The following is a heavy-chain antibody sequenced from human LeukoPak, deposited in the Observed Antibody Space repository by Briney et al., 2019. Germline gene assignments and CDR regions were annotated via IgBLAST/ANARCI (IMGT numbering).Heavy chain of an antibody. CDR1: GYTFTSDD. J-gene: IGHJ6*03. Sequence: GASVKVSCNASGYTFTSDDINWVRQATGQGLEWMGWMNPNSGNTGYAQKFQGRVTMTRNTSISTAYMELSSLRSEDTAVYYCARKYPIAVAGLYYMDVWGKGTTVTVSS. V-gene: IGHV1-8*01. CDR2: MNPNSGNT. CDR3: ARKYPIAVAGLYYMDV. D-gene: IGHD6-19*01.